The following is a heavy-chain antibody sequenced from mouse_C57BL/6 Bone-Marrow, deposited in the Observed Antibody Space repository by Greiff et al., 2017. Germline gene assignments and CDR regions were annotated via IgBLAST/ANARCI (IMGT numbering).Heavy chain of an antibody. J-gene: IGHJ3*01. CDR2: IDPENGDP. CDR1: GFNIKDDY. Sequence: VQLKESGAELVRPGASVKLSCTASGFNIKDDYMHWVKQRPEQGLEWIGWIDPENGDPEYASKFQGKATITADTSSNTAYLQLSSLTSEDTAVYYCTTGYYGSSFLAYWGQGTLVTVSA. D-gene: IGHD1-1*01. V-gene: IGHV14-4*01. CDR3: TTGYYGSSFLAY.